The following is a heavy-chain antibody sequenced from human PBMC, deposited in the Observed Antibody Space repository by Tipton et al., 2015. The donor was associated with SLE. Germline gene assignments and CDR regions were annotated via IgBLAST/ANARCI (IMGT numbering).Heavy chain of an antibody. V-gene: IGHV5-10-1*01. CDR1: GYSFSSYW. J-gene: IGHJ6*03. CDR2: IDPSDSYT. D-gene: IGHD3-10*01. Sequence: VQLVQSGAEVKKPGESLKISCKGSGYSFSSYWISWVRQMPGKGLEWMGRIDPSDSYTNYSPSFQGHVTISADKSISTAYLQWSSLKASDTAMYYCARNPPIDYGSEYYYYMDVWGKGITVTVSS. CDR3: ARNPPIDYGSEYYYYMDV.